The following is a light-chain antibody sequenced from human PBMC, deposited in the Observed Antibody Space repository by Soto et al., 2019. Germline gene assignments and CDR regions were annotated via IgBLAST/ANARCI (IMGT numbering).Light chain of an antibody. CDR2: AAS. J-gene: IGKJ3*01. CDR1: QSINTY. CDR3: QESYSHSRT. Sequence: DIQMTQSPSSLSASVGDRVTITCRASQSINTYLNWYQQKPGKAPKLLIYAASSLQCGVPSRFSGSGSGTDFTLTIGSLQPEDFATYYCQESYSHSRTFGPGTK. V-gene: IGKV1-39*01.